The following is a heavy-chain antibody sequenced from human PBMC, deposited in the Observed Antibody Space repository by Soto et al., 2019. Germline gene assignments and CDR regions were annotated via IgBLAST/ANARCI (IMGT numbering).Heavy chain of an antibody. Sequence: SGPTLVNPTQTLTLTCTFSGFSLSTSGVGVGWIRQPPGKALEWLALIYWDDDKRYSPSLKSRPTITKDTSKNQVVLTMTNMDPVDTATYYCAHTRYCSSTSCYVDWFDPWGQGTLVTVSS. CDR1: GFSLSTSGVG. CDR2: IYWDDDK. J-gene: IGHJ5*02. D-gene: IGHD2-2*01. V-gene: IGHV2-5*02. CDR3: AHTRYCSSTSCYVDWFDP.